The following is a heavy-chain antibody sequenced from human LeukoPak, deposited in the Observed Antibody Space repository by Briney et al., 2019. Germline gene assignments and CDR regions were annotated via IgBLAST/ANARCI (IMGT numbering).Heavy chain of an antibody. D-gene: IGHD3-3*01. Sequence: PGGSLRLSRAASGFTFSSYAMHWVRQAPGKGLEYVSAISSNGGSTYYANSVKGRFTISRDNSKNTLYLQMGSLRAEDMAVYYCARDPRGDFWSGPYYYYGMDVWGQGTTVTVSS. CDR2: ISSNGGST. J-gene: IGHJ6*02. CDR1: GFTFSSYA. CDR3: ARDPRGDFWSGPYYYYGMDV. V-gene: IGHV3-64*01.